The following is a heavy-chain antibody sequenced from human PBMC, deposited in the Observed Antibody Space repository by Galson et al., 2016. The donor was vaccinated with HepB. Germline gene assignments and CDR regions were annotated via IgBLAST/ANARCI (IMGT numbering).Heavy chain of an antibody. CDR3: TRNGDYCLDH. D-gene: IGHD2-21*01. CDR2: INNGGPA. Sequence: SETLSLTCAVYGGSFRDYYWSWVRQPPGRGLEWIGEINNGGPATYNPSLKSRVTMSIDVSRNQFSLKLSSVTAADTAVYYCTRNGDYCLDHWGQGALVTVSS. CDR1: GGSFRDYY. V-gene: IGHV4-34*01. J-gene: IGHJ4*02.